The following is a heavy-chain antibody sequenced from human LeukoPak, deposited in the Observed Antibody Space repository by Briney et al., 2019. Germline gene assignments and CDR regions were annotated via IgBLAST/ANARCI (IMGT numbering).Heavy chain of an antibody. CDR1: GGSFSGYY. D-gene: IGHD3-10*01. V-gene: IGHV4-4*07. J-gene: IGHJ6*03. CDR2: IYTNGRI. CDR3: ARDMGNYYYYMDV. Sequence: PSETLSLTCAVYGGSFSGYYWSWIRQPPGKGLEWIGRIYTNGRINYNPSLKSRVTMSVDTSKNQFSLKLSSVTAADTAVYYCARDMGNYYYYMDVWGKGTTVTISS.